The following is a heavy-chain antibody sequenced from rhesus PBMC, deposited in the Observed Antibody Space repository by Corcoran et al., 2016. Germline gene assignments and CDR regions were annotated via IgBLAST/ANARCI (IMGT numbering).Heavy chain of an antibody. D-gene: IGHD2-15*01. J-gene: IGHJ4*01. CDR1: GASISSHY. Sequence: QVQLQESGPGLVKPSETLSLACAVSGASISSHYWSWFRQSPGKGLVWIGYIYGSLGRPGSHPPLKSRVTISLDTSKNQYFLILSSVTAADTAVYFCAKYFTWSGIDYWGQGVLVTVSS. V-gene: IGHV4-160*01. CDR2: IYGSLGRP. CDR3: AKYFTWSGIDY.